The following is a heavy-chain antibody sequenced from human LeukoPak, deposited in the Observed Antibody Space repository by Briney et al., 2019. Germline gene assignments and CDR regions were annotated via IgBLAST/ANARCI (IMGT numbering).Heavy chain of an antibody. Sequence: PGGSLRLSCAASGFTFSSYWMRWVRQAPGKGLVWVSRINSDGSSTSYADSVKGRFTISRDNAKNTLYLQMNSLRAEDTAVYYCAARPASIAPRGVDYWGQGTPVSVSS. J-gene: IGHJ4*02. CDR3: AARPASIAPRGVDY. CDR1: GFTFSSYW. CDR2: INSDGSST. D-gene: IGHD6-6*01. V-gene: IGHV3-74*01.